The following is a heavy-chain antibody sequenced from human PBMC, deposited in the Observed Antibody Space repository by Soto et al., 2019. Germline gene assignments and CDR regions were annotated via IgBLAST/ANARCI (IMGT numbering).Heavy chain of an antibody. Sequence: QVQLQESGPGLVKPSETPSLTCTVSGGSISSYYWSWIRQPPGKGLEWIGYIYYSGSTNYNPSLKRRVNISVDTSKNQFSLQLSSVTAADPAVYYCARGMEDIVVVVAAPDACDIWGQGTMVTVSS. V-gene: IGHV4-59*01. CDR3: ARGMEDIVVVVAAPDACDI. CDR2: IYYSGST. CDR1: GGSISSYY. D-gene: IGHD2-15*01. J-gene: IGHJ3*02.